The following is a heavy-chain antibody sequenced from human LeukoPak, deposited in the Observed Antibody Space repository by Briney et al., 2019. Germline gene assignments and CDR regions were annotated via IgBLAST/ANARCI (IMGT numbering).Heavy chain of an antibody. CDR3: ARGLRGDWYYDILTGYYSLGY. Sequence: ASVKVSCKASGYTFTSYGISWVRQAPGQGLEWMGWISAYNGNTNYAQKFQGRVTMTRNTSITTAYMELSSLRSEDTAVYYCARGLRGDWYYDILTGYYSLGYWGQGTLVTVSS. V-gene: IGHV1-18*01. J-gene: IGHJ4*02. CDR2: ISAYNGNT. CDR1: GYTFTSYG. D-gene: IGHD3-9*01.